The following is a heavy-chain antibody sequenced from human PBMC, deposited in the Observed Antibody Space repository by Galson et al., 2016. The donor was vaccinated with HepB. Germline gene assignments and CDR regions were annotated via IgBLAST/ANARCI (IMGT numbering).Heavy chain of an antibody. CDR2: ISNTGGAI. V-gene: IGHV3-23*01. J-gene: IGHJ3*02. D-gene: IGHD1-7*01. CDR3: AKDPPNNWNYFLSFDI. CDR1: GFSFVSYA. Sequence: SLRLSCAASGFSFVSYAMSWVRQAPGKGPEWVSAISNTGGAIYCADSVKGRFTISRDNSKNTLFLQMNSLRVEDTALYYCAKDPPNNWNYFLSFDIWGQGTLVTVSS.